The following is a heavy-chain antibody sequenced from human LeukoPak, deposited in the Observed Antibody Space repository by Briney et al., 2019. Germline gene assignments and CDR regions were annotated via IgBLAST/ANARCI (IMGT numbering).Heavy chain of an antibody. D-gene: IGHD6-19*01. CDR2: IGTAGDT. CDR3: AREYVLAVAGTNYYYGMDV. Sequence: PGGSLRLSCAASGFTLSNYDMHWVRQRPGKGLEWVSIIGTAGDTYYADSVKGRFTISRESAMNSLYLQMNSLRGGDTAVCYCAREYVLAVAGTNYYYGMDVWGQGTAVTVSS. V-gene: IGHV3-13*01. J-gene: IGHJ6*02. CDR1: GFTLSNYD.